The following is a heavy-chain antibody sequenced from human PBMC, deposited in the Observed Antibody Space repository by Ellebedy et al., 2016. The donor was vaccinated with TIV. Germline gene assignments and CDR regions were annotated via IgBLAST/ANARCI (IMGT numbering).Heavy chain of an antibody. CDR3: ARDAVQFYYYGMDV. V-gene: IGHV3-30*03. CDR2: VSYDGRNK. Sequence: GESLKISCAASGFTFSDYYMSWIRQAPGKGLEWVAVVSYDGRNKYYADSVKGRFTISRDNSKNTLYLQMNSLRPEDTAVYYCARDAVQFYYYGMDVWGQGTTVTVSS. CDR1: GFTFSDYY. J-gene: IGHJ6*02.